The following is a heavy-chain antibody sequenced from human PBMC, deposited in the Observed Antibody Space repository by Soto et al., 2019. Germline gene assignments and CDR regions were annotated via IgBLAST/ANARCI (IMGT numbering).Heavy chain of an antibody. D-gene: IGHD2-15*01. J-gene: IGHJ5*02. Sequence: SVKVSCKASGGTFSSYAISWVRQAPGQGLEWMGGIIPVFGTANYAQKFQGRVTITADESTSTAYMELSSLRSEDTAVYYCARRYCSGGSCYENWFDPWGQGTLVTVSS. CDR1: GGTFSSYA. V-gene: IGHV1-69*13. CDR3: ARRYCSGGSCYENWFDP. CDR2: IIPVFGTA.